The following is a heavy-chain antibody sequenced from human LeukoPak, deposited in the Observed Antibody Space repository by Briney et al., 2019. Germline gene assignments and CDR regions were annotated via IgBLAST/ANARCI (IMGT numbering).Heavy chain of an antibody. CDR1: GFTFSSYS. CDR3: AKWGDYDVLTGYYVSDY. Sequence: GGSLRLYCAASGFTFSSYSMNWARQAPGKGLEWVSAISGSGGSTYYADSVKGRFTISRDNSKNTLYLQINSLRAEDTAVYYCAKWGDYDVLTGYYVSDYWGQGTLVTVSS. V-gene: IGHV3-23*01. CDR2: ISGSGGST. D-gene: IGHD3-9*01. J-gene: IGHJ4*02.